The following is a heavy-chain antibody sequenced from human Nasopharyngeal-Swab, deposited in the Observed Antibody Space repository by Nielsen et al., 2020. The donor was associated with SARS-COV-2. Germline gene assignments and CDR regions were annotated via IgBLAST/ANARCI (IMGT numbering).Heavy chain of an antibody. Sequence: ASVKVSCKASGYTFTGYYMHWVRQAPGQGLEWMGRINPNSGGTKYAQKFQGRVTMTRDTSISTAYMELSRLRSDDTAVYYCARAGSAYYYYYMDVWGKGTTVTVSS. CDR3: ARAGSAYYYYYMDV. CDR1: GYTFTGYY. CDR2: INPNSGGT. J-gene: IGHJ6*03. V-gene: IGHV1-2*06.